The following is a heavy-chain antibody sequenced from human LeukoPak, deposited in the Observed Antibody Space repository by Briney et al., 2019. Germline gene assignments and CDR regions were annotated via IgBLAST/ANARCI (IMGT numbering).Heavy chain of an antibody. CDR1: GFTFSSYS. CDR2: ISSSSSYI. Sequence: GGSLRLSCAASGFTFSSYSMNWVRQAPGKGLEWVSSISSSSSYIYYADSVKGRFTISRDNAKNSLYLQMNSLRAEDTAVYYCARSRVRGQNNAFDIWGQGTMVTASS. V-gene: IGHV3-21*01. CDR3: ARSRVRGQNNAFDI. J-gene: IGHJ3*02. D-gene: IGHD3-10*01.